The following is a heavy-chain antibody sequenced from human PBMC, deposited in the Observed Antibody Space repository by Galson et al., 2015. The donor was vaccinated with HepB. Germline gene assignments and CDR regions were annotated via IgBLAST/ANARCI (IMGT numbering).Heavy chain of an antibody. CDR1: GYAFTTYW. CDR2: IHPADSDT. V-gene: IGHV5-51*03. D-gene: IGHD3-16*01. CDR3: ARFTDYYFDY. Sequence: QSGAEVKKPEESLKISCKTSGYAFTTYWIAWVRQMPGKGLEWMGVIHPADSDTKYRPAFRGQVIISADRSSNTAYLQWYSLKASDTAMYFCARFTDYYFDYWGQGTLVSVSP. J-gene: IGHJ4*02.